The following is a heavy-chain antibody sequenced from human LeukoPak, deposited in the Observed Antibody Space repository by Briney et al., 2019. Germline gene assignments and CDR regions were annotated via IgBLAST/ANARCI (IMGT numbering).Heavy chain of an antibody. CDR1: GFTFSSYA. CDR2: ISYDGSNK. V-gene: IGHV3-30*04. J-gene: IGHJ4*02. CDR3: VRGGRRTLVVVATKGGVDY. Sequence: GGSLRLSCAASGFTFSSYAMHWVRQAPGKGLEWVAVISYDGSNKYYADSVKGRFTISRDNSKNTLYLQMNSLRAEDTAVYYCVRGGRRTLVVVATKGGVDYWGQGTLVTVSS. D-gene: IGHD2-15*01.